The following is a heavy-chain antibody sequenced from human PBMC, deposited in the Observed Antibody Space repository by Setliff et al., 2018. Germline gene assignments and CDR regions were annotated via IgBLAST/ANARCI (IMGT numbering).Heavy chain of an antibody. CDR2: IDPSGNT. CDR3: ARDQPPVIVGATGWGAFDI. CDR1: GGSVRNHY. Sequence: TLSLTCTVSGGSVRNHYWSWIRQPAGRGLEWIGHIDPSGNTNYHPSLKSRVTISGDTSKNQFSLQLSSVTAADTAVYFCARDQPPVIVGATGWGAFDIWGQGTMVTVSS. D-gene: IGHD1-26*01. J-gene: IGHJ3*02. V-gene: IGHV4-4*07.